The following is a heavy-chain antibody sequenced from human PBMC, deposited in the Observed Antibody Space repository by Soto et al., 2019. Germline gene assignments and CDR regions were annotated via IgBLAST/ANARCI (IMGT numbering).Heavy chain of an antibody. J-gene: IGHJ4*02. V-gene: IGHV4-31*03. CDR2: IYYSGST. Sequence: QVQLQESGPGLVKPSQTLSLTCTVSGGSISSGGYYWSWIRQHPGKGLEWIGYIYYSGSTYYNPSLTSRVTISVDTSKNQFSLKLSSVTAADTAVYYCARTVRGYSYGYYFDYWGQGTLVTVSS. CDR3: ARTVRGYSYGYYFDY. CDR1: GGSISSGGYY. D-gene: IGHD5-18*01.